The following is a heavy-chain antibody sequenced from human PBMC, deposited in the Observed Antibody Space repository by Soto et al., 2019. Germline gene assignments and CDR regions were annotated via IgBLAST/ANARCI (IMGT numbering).Heavy chain of an antibody. CDR1: GYKFKSYW. J-gene: IGHJ5*02. D-gene: IGHD3-22*01. CDR3: ARKDKSGYFNWFDP. Sequence: PGESLKISCRTSGYKFKSYWIAWVRQMPGKGLEWMGIIFPSDSDTRYSPSFQGQVTISADRSTSTVFLQWASLKASDTAVYFCARKDKSGYFNWFDPWGQGTLVTVSS. CDR2: IFPSDSDT. V-gene: IGHV5-51*01.